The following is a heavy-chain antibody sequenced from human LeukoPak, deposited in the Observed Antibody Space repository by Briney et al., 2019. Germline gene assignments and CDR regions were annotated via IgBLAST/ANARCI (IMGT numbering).Heavy chain of an antibody. Sequence: ASVKVSCKSSGHTFTSYGFSWVRQAPGQGLEWMGWISAYDGNTNYAQKLQGRVTMTTDTSTSTVYMELTSLRSDDTAVYYCARMGDYHLVSFFDYWGQGTLVTVSS. CDR3: ARMGDYHLVSFFDY. V-gene: IGHV1-18*01. CDR2: ISAYDGNT. D-gene: IGHD4/OR15-4a*01. J-gene: IGHJ4*02. CDR1: GHTFTSYG.